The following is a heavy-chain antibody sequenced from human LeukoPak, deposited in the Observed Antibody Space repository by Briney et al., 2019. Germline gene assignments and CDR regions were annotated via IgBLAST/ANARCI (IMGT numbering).Heavy chain of an antibody. CDR2: ITGSGGNT. D-gene: IGHD6-13*01. Sequence: GGSLRLSCAASGFIFSSYSMSWVRQAPGKGLEWVSVITGSGGNTYYADSVKGRFTIPKDNSKNTVYLQMSSLRVDDTAVYYCAKAASSSWTSYYYGMDVWGQGTTVTVSS. V-gene: IGHV3-23*01. CDR1: GFIFSSYS. J-gene: IGHJ6*02. CDR3: AKAASSSWTSYYYGMDV.